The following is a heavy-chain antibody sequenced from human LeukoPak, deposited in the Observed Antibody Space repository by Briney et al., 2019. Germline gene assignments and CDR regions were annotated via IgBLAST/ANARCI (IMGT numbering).Heavy chain of an antibody. CDR3: ARALVPQYSAGWYYFDY. CDR1: GLTVSSNY. J-gene: IGHJ4*01. D-gene: IGHD6-19*01. Sequence: GGSLRLSCAASGLTVSSNYMSWVRQAPGKGLEWVSIIYSGGSTYYADSVKGRFTISRDSSKNTLYLQMNSLRAEDTAVYYCARALVPQYSAGWYYFDYWGRGTLVTVSS. V-gene: IGHV3-53*01. CDR2: IYSGGST.